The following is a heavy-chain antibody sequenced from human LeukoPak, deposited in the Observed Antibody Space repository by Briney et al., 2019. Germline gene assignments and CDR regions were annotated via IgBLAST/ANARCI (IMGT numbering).Heavy chain of an antibody. V-gene: IGHV5-10-1*01. CDR1: GYSFTSYW. CDR3: ARLAVDTAMEFDY. CDR2: IDPGDSYT. J-gene: IGHJ4*02. Sequence: GESPKISCKGSGYSFTSYWISWVRQMPGKGLEWMGRIDPGDSYTNYSPSFQGHVTISADKSISTAYLQWSSLKASDTAMYYCARLAVDTAMEFDYWGQGTLVTVSS. D-gene: IGHD5-18*01.